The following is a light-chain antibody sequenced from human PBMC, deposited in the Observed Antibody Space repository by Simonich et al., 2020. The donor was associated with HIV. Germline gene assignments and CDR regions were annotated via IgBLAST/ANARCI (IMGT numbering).Light chain of an antibody. Sequence: DIVMTQSPDSLAVSLGERATINCRSSQSVLYSSSDKNYLAWYQQKPGQPPKLLIYWASTRESGVPDRFSGSGSETDFTLTISSLQAEDVAVYYCQQYYSIPQTFGQGTKVEIK. V-gene: IGKV4-1*01. CDR3: QQYYSIPQT. CDR1: QSVLYSSSDKNY. J-gene: IGKJ1*01. CDR2: WAS.